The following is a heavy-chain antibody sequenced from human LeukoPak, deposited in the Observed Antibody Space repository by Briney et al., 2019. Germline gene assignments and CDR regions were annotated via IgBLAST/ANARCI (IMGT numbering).Heavy chain of an antibody. D-gene: IGHD3-22*01. CDR2: INPSGGST. CDR1: GYTFTSYY. CDR3: ARGRFYLDNSGYSSFYY. J-gene: IGHJ4*02. Sequence: ASVKVSCKASGYTFTSYYMNWVRQAPGQGLEWMGIINPSGGSTSYAQKFQGRVTMTRDTSTSTVYMELSSLRSEDTAVYYCARGRFYLDNSGYSSFYYWGQGALVTVSS. V-gene: IGHV1-46*01.